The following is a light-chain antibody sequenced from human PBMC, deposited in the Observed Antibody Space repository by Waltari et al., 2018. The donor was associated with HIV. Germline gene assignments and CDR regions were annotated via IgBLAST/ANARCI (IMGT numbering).Light chain of an antibody. CDR1: QAINTY. V-gene: IGKV1-9*01. CDR2: AAS. Sequence: IQLTQSPSFLSASVGDRVTITGRASQAINTYLAWYHHKPGKAPKLLMYAASTLQRGVPPTFSGSGSGTEFTLTISALHPDDIATDYCQQFHSFPLTFGGGTNVE. J-gene: IGKJ4*01. CDR3: QQFHSFPLT.